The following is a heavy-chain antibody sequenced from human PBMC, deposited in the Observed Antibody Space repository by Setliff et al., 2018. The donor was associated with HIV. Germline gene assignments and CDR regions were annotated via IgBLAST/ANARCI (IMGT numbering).Heavy chain of an antibody. CDR3: ARNFGLSPSGKYYYYYGMDI. CDR2: ISTSGTT. Sequence: SETLSLTCTVSGGSISSGSHFWGWIRQPAGKGLEWIGHISTSGTTKYNPSLKSRVTISVDTSKKHFSLRLTSVTAADTAVYYCARNFGLSPSGKYYYYYGMDIWGQGTTVTVSS. CDR1: GGSISSGSHF. V-gene: IGHV4-61*09. D-gene: IGHD3-10*01. J-gene: IGHJ6*02.